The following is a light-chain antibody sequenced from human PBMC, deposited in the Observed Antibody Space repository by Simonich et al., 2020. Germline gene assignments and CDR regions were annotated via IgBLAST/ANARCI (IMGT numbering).Light chain of an antibody. CDR2: LEGSGSY. CDR3: ETWDSNTRV. V-gene: IGLV4-60*03. Sequence: QPVLTQSSSASASLGSSVKLTCTLSSGHSSYIIAWHQQQPGKAPRYLMKLEGSGSYNKGSGGPDRFSGSSSGADRYLTISNLQSEDEADYYCETWDSNTRVFGGGTKLTVL. J-gene: IGLJ3*02. CDR1: SGHSSYI.